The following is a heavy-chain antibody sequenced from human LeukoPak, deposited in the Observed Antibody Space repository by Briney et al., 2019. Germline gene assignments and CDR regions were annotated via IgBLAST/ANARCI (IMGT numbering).Heavy chain of an antibody. V-gene: IGHV6-1*01. CDR1: GDSVSSNSVT. CDR3: ARGYRYAFDY. D-gene: IGHD5-12*01. J-gene: IGHJ4*02. CDR2: TYYRSEWYY. Sequence: SQTLSLTCAISGDSVSSNSVTWNWIRQSPTRGLEWLGRTYYRSEWYYNYAVSVKSRITINPDTSKNQFSLRLNSVTPEDTAVYYCARGYRYAFDYWGQGTLVTVSS.